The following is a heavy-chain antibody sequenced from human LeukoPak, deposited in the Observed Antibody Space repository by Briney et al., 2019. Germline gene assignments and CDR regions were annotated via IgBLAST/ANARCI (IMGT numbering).Heavy chain of an antibody. V-gene: IGHV4-61*08. CDR1: GGSISSGGYS. CDR2: IYYSGST. Sequence: SETLSLTCAVSGGSISSGGYSWSWIRQPPGKGLEWIGYIYYSGSTNYNPSLKSRVTISVDTSKNQFSLKLSSVTAADTAVYYCARDPTRSGLDYWGQGTLVTVSS. D-gene: IGHD4-11*01. CDR3: ARDPTRSGLDY. J-gene: IGHJ4*02.